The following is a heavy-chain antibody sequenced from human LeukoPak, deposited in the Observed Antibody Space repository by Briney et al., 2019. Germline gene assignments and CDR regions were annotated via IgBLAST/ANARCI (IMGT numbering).Heavy chain of an antibody. D-gene: IGHD6-19*01. V-gene: IGHV1-18*01. CDR2: ISAYNGNT. Sequence: GASVKVSCKASGYTFTSYGISWVRQAPGQGLEWMGWISAYNGNTNYAQKLQGRVTMTTDTSTSTAYMELRSLRSDDTAVYYCARAVADHYYYYMDVWGKGTTVTVSS. J-gene: IGHJ6*03. CDR3: ARAVADHYYYYMDV. CDR1: GYTFTSYG.